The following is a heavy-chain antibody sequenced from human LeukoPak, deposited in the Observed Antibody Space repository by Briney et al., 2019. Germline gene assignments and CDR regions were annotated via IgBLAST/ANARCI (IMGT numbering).Heavy chain of an antibody. D-gene: IGHD3-10*01. CDR1: GGSFSGYY. V-gene: IGHV4-34*01. J-gene: IGHJ5*02. CDR2: INHSGST. CDR3: ARAFQRITMVRRRDWFDP. Sequence: PSETLSLTSAVYGGSFSGYYWSWIRPPPGKGLEWIVEINHSGSTNYNPSLKSRVTISVDTSKNQFSLKLSSVTAADTAVYYCARAFQRITMVRRRDWFDPWGQGTLVTVSS.